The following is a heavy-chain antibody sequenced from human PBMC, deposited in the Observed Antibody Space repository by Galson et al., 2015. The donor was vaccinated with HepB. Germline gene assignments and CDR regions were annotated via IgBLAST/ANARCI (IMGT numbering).Heavy chain of an antibody. CDR1: GFKCSTCW. Sequence: QSGAEVKKPGESLRISCKGVGFKCSTCWINWVRQMPGKGLEWMGKIDPSDSETHYGPSFQGHVTFSFDKATNTAYLQWRNLKASDTATYYCATPGDRSGSDPYYYYAVDVWGQGTAVTVS. V-gene: IGHV5-10-1*01. CDR3: ATPGDRSGSDPYYYYAVDV. D-gene: IGHD6-19*01. J-gene: IGHJ6*02. CDR2: IDPSDSET.